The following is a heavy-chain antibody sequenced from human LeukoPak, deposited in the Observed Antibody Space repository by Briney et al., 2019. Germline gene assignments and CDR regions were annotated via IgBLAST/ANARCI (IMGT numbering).Heavy chain of an antibody. Sequence: ASVKVSCKVSGYTLTELSMHWVRQAPGQGLEWMGIINPSGGSTSYAQKFQGRVTMTRDTSTSTVYMELSSLRSEDTAVYYCAIAAAGNWFDPWGQGTLVTVSS. CDR2: INPSGGST. J-gene: IGHJ5*02. CDR1: GYTLTELS. V-gene: IGHV1-46*01. D-gene: IGHD6-13*01. CDR3: AIAAAGNWFDP.